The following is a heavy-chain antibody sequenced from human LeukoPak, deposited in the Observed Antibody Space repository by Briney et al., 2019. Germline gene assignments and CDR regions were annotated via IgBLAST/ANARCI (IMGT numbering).Heavy chain of an antibody. Sequence: KPSETLSLTCTVSGGSISSYYWSWIRQPPGKGLEWIGYIYYSGSTNYNPSLKSRVTISVDTSKNQFSLKLSSVTAADTAVYYCARGMWLPAQTYYYYYMDVWGKGTTVTVSS. D-gene: IGHD6-19*01. J-gene: IGHJ6*03. V-gene: IGHV4-59*01. CDR2: IYYSGST. CDR1: GGSISSYY. CDR3: ARGMWLPAQTYYYYYMDV.